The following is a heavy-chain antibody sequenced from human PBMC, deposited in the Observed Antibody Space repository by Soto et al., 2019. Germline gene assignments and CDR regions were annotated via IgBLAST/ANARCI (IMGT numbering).Heavy chain of an antibody. CDR1: GGSISSGGYY. CDR3: SRRKHNYYSMDV. J-gene: IGHJ6*02. V-gene: IGHV4-31*03. Sequence: QVQLQESGPGLVEPSQTLSLTCTVSGGSISSGGYYWSWIRQHPGKGLEWIGYIYYSGSTYYNPPLRSRVTISVDTSKNQFSLNLNSVTAAEAAVYYCSRRKHNYYSMDVWGQGTTVTVSS. CDR2: IYYSGST.